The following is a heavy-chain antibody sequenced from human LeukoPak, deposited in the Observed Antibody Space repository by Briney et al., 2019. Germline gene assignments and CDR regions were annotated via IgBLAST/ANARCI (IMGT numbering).Heavy chain of an antibody. J-gene: IGHJ4*02. V-gene: IGHV3-23*01. CDR1: GFTFSSYA. Sequence: GGSLRLSCAASGFTFSSYAMSWVRQAPGKGLEWVSAISGSGGSTYYADSAKGRFTISRGNSKNTLYLQMNSLRAEDTAVYYCAKDRKIVGATDCFDYWGQGTLVTVSS. CDR2: ISGSGGST. CDR3: AKDRKIVGATDCFDY. D-gene: IGHD1-26*01.